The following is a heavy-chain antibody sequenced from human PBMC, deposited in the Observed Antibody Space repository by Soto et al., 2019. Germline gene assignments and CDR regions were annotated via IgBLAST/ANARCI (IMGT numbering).Heavy chain of an antibody. D-gene: IGHD6-25*01. J-gene: IGHJ4*02. CDR2: INPILDST. CDR3: ATMKRARLDS. CDR1: GIMSSGYG. V-gene: IGHV1-69*09. Sequence: QEQVVQSGPAMKEPGSSVKVSCRASGIMSSGYGFSWVRQAPGQGLEWVGMINPILDSTHYAQNLQGRVSLSVDKSRDTPYLEVTSLRLEDTAIYFCATMKRARLDSWGRGTVVTVSS.